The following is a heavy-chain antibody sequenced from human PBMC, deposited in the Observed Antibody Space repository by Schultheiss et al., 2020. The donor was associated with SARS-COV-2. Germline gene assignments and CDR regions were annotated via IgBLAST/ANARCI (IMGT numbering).Heavy chain of an antibody. D-gene: IGHD1-14*01. CDR2: ISYSGTT. V-gene: IGHV4-59*01. Sequence: SETLSLTCAVYGGSFSGYYWSWIRQPPGKGLQWIGYISYSGTTNYNPSLRSRVTMSMDTTQNHFSLKLSSVTAADTAVYYCARASYRDFFDPWGQGTLVTVSS. CDR1: GGSFSGYY. J-gene: IGHJ5*02. CDR3: ARASYRDFFDP.